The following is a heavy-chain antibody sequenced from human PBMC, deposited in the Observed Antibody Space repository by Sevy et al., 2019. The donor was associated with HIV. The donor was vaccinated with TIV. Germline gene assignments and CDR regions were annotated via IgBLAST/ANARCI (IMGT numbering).Heavy chain of an antibody. CDR2: INQDGGEK. V-gene: IGHV3-7*03. Sequence: GGSLRLSCAASRFTFSSYWMSWVRQAPGKGLEWVANINQDGGEKYHMDSVKGRFTISRDNAKNSLYLQMNSLRAEDTAVYYCAKVDVVVPVADYGLDVWGQGTTVTVSS. D-gene: IGHD2-2*01. CDR3: AKVDVVVPVADYGLDV. CDR1: RFTFSSYW. J-gene: IGHJ6*02.